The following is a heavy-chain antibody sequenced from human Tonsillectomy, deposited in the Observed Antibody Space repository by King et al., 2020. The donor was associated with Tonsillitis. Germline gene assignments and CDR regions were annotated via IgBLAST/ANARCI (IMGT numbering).Heavy chain of an antibody. CDR1: GYSFSGYF. CDR3: ARDTGGWRSFDY. Sequence: QLVQSGAEVKKPGASVKVSCQASGYSFSGYFIHWVRQAPGQGLDWMGRINPDSGAADYALRFEDRVTMTADTSLGTAYLELSRLRSDDTATYFCARDTGGWRSFDYWGQGTLVTVSS. CDR2: INPDSGAA. V-gene: IGHV1-2*06. J-gene: IGHJ4*02. D-gene: IGHD2-8*02.